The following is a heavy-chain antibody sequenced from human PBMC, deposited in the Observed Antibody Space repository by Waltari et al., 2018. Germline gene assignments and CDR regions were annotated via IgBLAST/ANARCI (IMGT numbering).Heavy chain of an antibody. Sequence: QVQLVESGGGVVQPGMSLRLSCAASGFSLSNFGMHWVRQAPGKGVEWVELIWFGGGDTYYADSVRGRFTSSRDNSKNTLYLDINSLRVDDTASYHCAKDAFGNTYLDYWGQGTLVTVSS. CDR3: AKDAFGNTYLDY. CDR2: IWFGGGDT. V-gene: IGHV3-33*06. D-gene: IGHD3-10*01. CDR1: GFSLSNFG. J-gene: IGHJ4*02.